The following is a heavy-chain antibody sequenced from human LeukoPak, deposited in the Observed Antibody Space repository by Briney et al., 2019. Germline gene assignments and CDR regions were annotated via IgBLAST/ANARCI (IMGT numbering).Heavy chain of an antibody. D-gene: IGHD6-19*01. J-gene: IGHJ4*02. CDR2: ISESGSQ. Sequence: SETLSLTCTVSGGSINNYYWTWIRQPPGKGREYIAYISESGSQHYSPSLQSRVTISVEASKNQFSLKLVSVTAADAAVYYCGKSGSRDWDYFEYWGQGTLGTASS. CDR3: GKSGSRDWDYFEY. CDR1: GGSINNYY. V-gene: IGHV4-59*12.